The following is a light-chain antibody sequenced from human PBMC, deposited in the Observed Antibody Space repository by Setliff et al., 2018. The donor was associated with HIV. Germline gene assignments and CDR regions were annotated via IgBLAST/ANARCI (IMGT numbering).Light chain of an antibody. Sequence: QSVLTQPPSAYGSPGQSVTISCTGTSSDVGGYNIDSWYQHHPGNAPKLMIYDVSKRPSGVPARFSGSKSGNTASLTVSGPQAEDEAYYYCSSYAGSSFYVFGTGTKVIVL. CDR2: DVS. J-gene: IGLJ1*01. CDR3: SSYAGSSFYV. V-gene: IGLV2-8*01. CDR1: SSDVGGYNI.